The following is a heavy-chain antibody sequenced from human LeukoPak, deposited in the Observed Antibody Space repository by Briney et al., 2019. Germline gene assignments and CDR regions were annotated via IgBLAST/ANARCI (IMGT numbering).Heavy chain of an antibody. CDR2: ISSSSSYI. J-gene: IGHJ6*03. CDR3: AREGYCSGGSCYHYYYYYMDV. D-gene: IGHD2-15*01. Sequence: GGSLRLSCAASGFTFSSYSMNWVRQAPGKGLEWVSSISSSSSYIYYADSVKGRFTISRDNAKNSLYLQMNSLRAEDTAVYYCAREGYCSGGSCYHYYYYYMDVWGKGTTVTVSS. CDR1: GFTFSSYS. V-gene: IGHV3-21*01.